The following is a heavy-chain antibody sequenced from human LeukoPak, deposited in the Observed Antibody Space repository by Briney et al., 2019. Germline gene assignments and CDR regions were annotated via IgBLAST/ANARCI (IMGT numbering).Heavy chain of an antibody. V-gene: IGHV3-23*01. CDR1: GFTFSNYG. CDR2: IIGSGGIT. J-gene: IGHJ4*02. CDR3: ARALGQGGDYPPRFDY. D-gene: IGHD4-17*01. Sequence: GGSLRLSCAASGFTFSNYGMNWVRQAPGKGLEWISGIIGSGGITYYADSVKGRFTISRDNAKNSLYLQMNSLRAEDTAVYYCARALGQGGDYPPRFDYWGQGTLVTVSS.